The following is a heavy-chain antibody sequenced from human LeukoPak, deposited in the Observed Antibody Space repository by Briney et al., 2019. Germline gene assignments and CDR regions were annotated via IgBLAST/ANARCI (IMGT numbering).Heavy chain of an antibody. V-gene: IGHV3-23*01. CDR3: AQDYSDVDSYYHPYGD. CDR2: IGGRRGGI. D-gene: IGHD3-10*01. CDR1: GFTFSSYA. Sequence: PRGSLRLSCAASGFTFSSYAMTWVRQAPGKGLEWVATIGGRRGGIFYADSVEGRFTISRDDAKNALFLQMYSLRPEDTAFYYCAQDYSDVDSYYHPYGDWGQGTLVTVSS. J-gene: IGHJ4*02.